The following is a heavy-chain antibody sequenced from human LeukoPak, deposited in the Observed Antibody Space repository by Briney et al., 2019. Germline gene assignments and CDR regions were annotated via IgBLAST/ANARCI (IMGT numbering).Heavy chain of an antibody. CDR1: GFTFSDYY. J-gene: IGHJ6*02. Sequence: GGSLRLSCAASGFTFSDYYMSWIRQAPGKGLEWVSYISSSGSTIYYADSVKGRFTISRDNAKNSLYLQMNSLRAEDTAVYYCARGRITIFGVVTDYYYYGMDVWGQGTTVTVSS. V-gene: IGHV3-11*04. D-gene: IGHD3-3*01. CDR2: ISSSGSTI. CDR3: ARGRITIFGVVTDYYYYGMDV.